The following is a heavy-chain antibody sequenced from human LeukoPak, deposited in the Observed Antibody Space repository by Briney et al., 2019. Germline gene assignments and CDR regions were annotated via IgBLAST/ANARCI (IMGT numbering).Heavy chain of an antibody. D-gene: IGHD3-3*01. CDR3: AKDFWSGNYQSGGLDV. Sequence: GGSLRLSCAASGFTFRNFAMSWVRHAPGKGLEWVSHITNNADATYYADSVKGRFTVSRDNPNNILYLQLDSLRAEDAAVYYCAKDFWSGNYQSGGLDVWAQGSTVTVSS. J-gene: IGHJ6*02. V-gene: IGHV3-23*01. CDR2: ITNNADAT. CDR1: GFTFRNFA.